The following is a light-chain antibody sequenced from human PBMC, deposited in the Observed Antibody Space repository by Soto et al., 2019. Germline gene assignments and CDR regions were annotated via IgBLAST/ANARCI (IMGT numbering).Light chain of an antibody. CDR2: EVS. CDR3: CSYAGRV. V-gene: IGLV2-23*02. CDR1: SSDVGSYNL. J-gene: IGLJ3*02. Sequence: QSVLTQPASVSGSPGQSITISCTGTSSDVGSYNLVSWYQQHPGKAPKLMIYEVSKRPSGVSNRFSGSKSGNTASLTISGLQAEDEADYYCCSYAGRVFGGGTKLTVL.